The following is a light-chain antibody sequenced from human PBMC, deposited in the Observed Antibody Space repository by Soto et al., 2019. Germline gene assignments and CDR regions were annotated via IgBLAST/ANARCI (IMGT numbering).Light chain of an antibody. J-gene: IGKJ1*01. CDR3: QQYGSSGT. Sequence: EIVLTQSPATLSVSPGERSTLFCRASQGISTLLAWYQQKPGQAPRLLIYDASNRATGIPASLIGSASGTDFPLTISRLAPEDSAVYYCQQYGSSGTFGQGTKVDIK. CDR2: DAS. V-gene: IGKV3D-11*03. CDR1: QGISTL.